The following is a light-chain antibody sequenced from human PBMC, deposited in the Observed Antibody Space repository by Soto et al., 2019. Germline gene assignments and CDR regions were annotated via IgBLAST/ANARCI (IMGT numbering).Light chain of an antibody. CDR3: ASWDDSLNGHV. V-gene: IGLV2-14*01. J-gene: IGLJ1*01. Sequence: QSALTQPASVSGSPGQSITISCIGASSDINTSRYVSWYQQHPGKAPKLLIYEVSIRPSGVSSRFSGSKSANTASLTISGLQPEDEADYYCASWDDSLNGHVFGTGTKVTVL. CDR2: EVS. CDR1: SSDINTSRY.